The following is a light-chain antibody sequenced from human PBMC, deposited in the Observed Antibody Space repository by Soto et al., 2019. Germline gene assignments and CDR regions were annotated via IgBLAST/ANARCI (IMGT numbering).Light chain of an antibody. CDR3: CPYAGSSTFDVV. CDR1: SSDVGSYNL. Sequence: QSALTQPASVSGSPGQSITISCTGTSSDVGSYNLVSWYQQHPGKAPKLMIYEGSKRPSGVSNRFSGSKSGNTASLTISGRQAEDEADYYCCPYAGSSTFDVVFGGGTKLTVL. V-gene: IGLV2-23*03. J-gene: IGLJ2*01. CDR2: EGS.